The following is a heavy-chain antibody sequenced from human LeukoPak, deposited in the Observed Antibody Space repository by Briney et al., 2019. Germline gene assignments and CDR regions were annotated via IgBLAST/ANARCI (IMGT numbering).Heavy chain of an antibody. V-gene: IGHV1-2*02. CDR2: MNAKTGAT. Sequence: ASVKVSCKASGYTFTDYYIHWVRQAPGHGLEWLGLMNAKTGATSSAQKFPGRFTMTRDTSINTAYMELSRLRSDDTAVYYCARSGATYYDTLTGYYHTQNFDYWGQGTLVTVSS. D-gene: IGHD3-9*01. CDR1: GYTFTDYY. CDR3: ARSGATYYDTLTGYYHTQNFDY. J-gene: IGHJ4*02.